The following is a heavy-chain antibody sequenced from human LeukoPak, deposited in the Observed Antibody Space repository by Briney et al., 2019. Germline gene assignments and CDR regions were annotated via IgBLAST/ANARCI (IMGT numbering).Heavy chain of an antibody. CDR3: AKGDGISIFGVLIS. D-gene: IGHD3-3*01. CDR2: ISGSGGST. J-gene: IGHJ4*02. Sequence: GGTLRLSCAASGFTFSSYGMSWVRQAPGKGLEWVSAISGSGGSTYYADSVKGRFTISRDNSKNTLYLQMNSLRAEDTAVYYCAKGDGISIFGVLISWGQGTLVTVSS. V-gene: IGHV3-23*01. CDR1: GFTFSSYG.